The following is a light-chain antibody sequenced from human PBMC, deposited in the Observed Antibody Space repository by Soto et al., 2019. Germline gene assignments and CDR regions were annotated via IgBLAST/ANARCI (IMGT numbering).Light chain of an antibody. V-gene: IGKV1-39*01. CDR1: QTIRSF. Sequence: DIQMTQSPPSLSASVGDRVTITCRASQTIRSFLNWYQQERGKAPKLLIYAASTLQSGVPTRFSGSGSGTDFTLTISSLQPEDFATYYCQQSYTLPRTFGQGTKVDI. CDR2: AAS. CDR3: QQSYTLPRT. J-gene: IGKJ1*01.